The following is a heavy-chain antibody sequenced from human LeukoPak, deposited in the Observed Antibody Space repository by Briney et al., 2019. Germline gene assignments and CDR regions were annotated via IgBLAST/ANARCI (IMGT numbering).Heavy chain of an antibody. J-gene: IGHJ4*02. V-gene: IGHV4-39*07. Sequence: PSETLSLTCTVSGGSISSSSYYWGWLRQPPGKGLEWIGSIYYSGSTYYNPSLKSRVTISVDTSKNQFSLKLSSVTAADTAVYYCARVRPGIVVVITRGFFDYWGQGTLVTISS. CDR3: ARVRPGIVVVITRGFFDY. CDR1: GGSISSSSYY. D-gene: IGHD3-22*01. CDR2: IYYSGST.